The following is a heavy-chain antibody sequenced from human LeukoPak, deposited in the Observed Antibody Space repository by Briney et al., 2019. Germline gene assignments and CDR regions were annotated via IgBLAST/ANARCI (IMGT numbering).Heavy chain of an antibody. CDR2: IFPDDSNT. J-gene: IGHJ6*02. V-gene: IGHV5-51*04. CDR3: AXXGXXXXXXXXXXXXXXXXXXDV. Sequence: GESLKISCKGSGYRFTDYWIGWVRQMPGKGLEWMGIIFPDDSNTKYSPSFEGQVTISVDNPISTAYLQWSSRKASDTAIHEXAXXGXXXXXXXXXXXXXXXXXXDVWGQGTTVTVSS. CDR1: GYRFTDYW.